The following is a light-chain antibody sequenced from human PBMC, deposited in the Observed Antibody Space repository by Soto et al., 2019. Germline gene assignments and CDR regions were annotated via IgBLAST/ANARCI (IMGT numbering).Light chain of an antibody. Sequence: AIRMTQSPSSLSASTGDRVTITCRASQGISSYLAWYQQKPGKAPKLLIYAASTLQSGVPSRFSGSGSGTDFTLTISCLQSEDFATSYCQQYYSYRTFGQGTRLEIK. J-gene: IGKJ5*01. CDR3: QQYYSYRT. CDR1: QGISSY. CDR2: AAS. V-gene: IGKV1-8*01.